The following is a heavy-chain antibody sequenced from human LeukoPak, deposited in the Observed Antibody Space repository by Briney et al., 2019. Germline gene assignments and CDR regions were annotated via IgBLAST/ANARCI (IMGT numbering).Heavy chain of an antibody. J-gene: IGHJ4*02. Sequence: PGGSLRLSCAASGFTFSSYSMNWVRQAPGKGLEWVSSISSSSSYIYYADSVKGRFTISRDNAKNSLYLQMNSLRAEDTAVYYCARKHIYGVDTAMVGGYFDYWGQGTLVTVSS. V-gene: IGHV3-21*01. CDR2: ISSSSSYI. CDR1: GFTFSSYS. D-gene: IGHD5-18*01. CDR3: ARKHIYGVDTAMVGGYFDY.